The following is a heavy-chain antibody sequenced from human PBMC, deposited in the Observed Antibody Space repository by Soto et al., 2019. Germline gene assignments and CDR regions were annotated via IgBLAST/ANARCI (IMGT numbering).Heavy chain of an antibody. V-gene: IGHV1-3*01. Sequence: QVQLVQSGAEVKKPGASVKVSCKASGYTFTSYGIHWVRQAPGQRLERMGWINAGNGNTKYSQKFQGRVTITRDTSASTAYMELSSLRSEDTAVYYCARSSGWYYVDYWGQGTRVTVSS. CDR2: INAGNGNT. CDR1: GYTFTSYG. J-gene: IGHJ4*02. D-gene: IGHD3-22*01. CDR3: ARSSGWYYVDY.